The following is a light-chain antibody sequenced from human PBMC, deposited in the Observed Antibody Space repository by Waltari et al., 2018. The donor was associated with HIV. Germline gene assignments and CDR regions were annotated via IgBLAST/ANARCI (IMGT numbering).Light chain of an antibody. CDR3: VSYLGRNALV. CDR2: DVT. CDR1: INDFGNYTS. Sequence: QSALTQPASVSGAPPPSITVSCTGPINDFGNYTSFSSYQQHPGNPPHIIILDVTDRPPGVSDRFSGSQSGNTASLTISGLQAEDEADYYCVSYLGRNALVFGAGTKVAVL. V-gene: IGLV2-14*03. J-gene: IGLJ1*01.